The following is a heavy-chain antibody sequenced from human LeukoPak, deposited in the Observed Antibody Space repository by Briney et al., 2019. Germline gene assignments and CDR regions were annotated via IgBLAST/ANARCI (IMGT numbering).Heavy chain of an antibody. CDR3: ARDDRSIYDSSGYKYYFDY. Sequence: GGSLRLSCAASGFTFSSYGIHWVRQAPGKGLEWVAFIRHDGSNKYYADSVKGRFTISRDNSKNTLYLQMNSLRAEDTAVYYCARDDRSIYDSSGYKYYFDYWGQGTLVTVSS. CDR1: GFTFSSYG. V-gene: IGHV3-30*02. CDR2: IRHDGSNK. D-gene: IGHD3-22*01. J-gene: IGHJ4*02.